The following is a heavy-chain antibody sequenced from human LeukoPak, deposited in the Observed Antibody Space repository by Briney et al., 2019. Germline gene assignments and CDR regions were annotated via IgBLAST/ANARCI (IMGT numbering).Heavy chain of an antibody. CDR3: ARDDCSSTNCYISDY. CDR1: GYTFTSYG. J-gene: IGHJ4*02. V-gene: IGHV1-18*01. CDR2: ISAYNGNT. D-gene: IGHD2-2*02. Sequence: ASVTVSCKASGYTFTSYGISWVRQAPGQGLEWMGWISAYNGNTNYAQKLQGRVTMTTDTSTSTAYMELRSLRSDDTAVYYCARDDCSSTNCYISDYWGQGTLVTVSS.